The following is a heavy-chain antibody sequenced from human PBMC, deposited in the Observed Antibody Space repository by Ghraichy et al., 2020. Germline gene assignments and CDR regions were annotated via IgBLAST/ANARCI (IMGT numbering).Heavy chain of an antibody. CDR1: GYTFTGYY. V-gene: IGHV1-2*04. CDR2: INPNSGGT. D-gene: IGHD2-8*01. Sequence: ASVKVSCKASGYTFTGYYMHWVRQAPGQGLEWMGWINPNSGGTNYAQKFQGWVTMTRDTSISTAYMELSRLRSDDTAVYYCARGPQAYCTNGVCYVGGMNAWGQRTTVTVS. CDR3: ARGPQAYCTNGVCYVGGMNA. J-gene: IGHJ6*02.